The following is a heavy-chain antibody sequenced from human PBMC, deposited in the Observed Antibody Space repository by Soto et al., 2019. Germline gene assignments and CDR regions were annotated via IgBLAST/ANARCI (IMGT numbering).Heavy chain of an antibody. D-gene: IGHD3-9*01. Sequence: ETLSLPCAVYGGSFSGYYWRWIRQPPGKGLEWIGEINHSGSTNYNPSLTSRVPISVDTSKNQFSLKLSSVTAAYTAVYYCARALRYFDWPSGYYYGMDVWGQGTTVTVSS. CDR3: ARALRYFDWPSGYYYGMDV. V-gene: IGHV4-34*01. J-gene: IGHJ6*02. CDR1: GGSFSGYY. CDR2: INHSGST.